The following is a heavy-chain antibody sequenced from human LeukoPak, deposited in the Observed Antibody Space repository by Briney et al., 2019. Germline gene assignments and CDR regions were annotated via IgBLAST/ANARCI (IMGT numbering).Heavy chain of an antibody. CDR1: GFTFSIYS. V-gene: IGHV3-21*05. Sequence: PGGSLRLSCAASGFTFSIYSMNWVRQAPGKGLEWVSYISGSSIYTRYADSVKGRFTISRDNAKNSLYLQMNSLRAEDTALYYCVRDISGYYFDYWGQGTLVTVSS. CDR2: ISGSSIYT. J-gene: IGHJ4*02. D-gene: IGHD3-22*01. CDR3: VRDISGYYFDY.